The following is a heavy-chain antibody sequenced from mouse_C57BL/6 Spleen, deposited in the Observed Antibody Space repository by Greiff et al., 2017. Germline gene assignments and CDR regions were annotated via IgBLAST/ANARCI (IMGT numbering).Heavy chain of an antibody. D-gene: IGHD1-1*02. V-gene: IGHV1-53*01. CDR2: INPSNGGT. J-gene: IGHJ4*01. CDR3: AREVGGYYYAMDY. Sequence: VQLQQPGTELVKPGASVKLSCKASGYTFTSYWMHWVKQRPGQGLEWNGNINPSNGGTNYNEKFKSKATLTVDKSSSTAYMQLSSLTSEDSAVYYCAREVGGYYYAMDYWGQGTSVTVSS. CDR1: GYTFTSYW.